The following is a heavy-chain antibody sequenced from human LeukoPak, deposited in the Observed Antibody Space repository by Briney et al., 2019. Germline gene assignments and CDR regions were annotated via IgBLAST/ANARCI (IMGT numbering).Heavy chain of an antibody. V-gene: IGHV1-2*02. CDR3: ARCRWDTIGEDLYAFDI. CDR1: GYTFTGYY. D-gene: IGHD3-16*01. CDR2: INPNSGGT. J-gene: IGHJ3*02. Sequence: ASVKVSCKASGYTFTGYYMHWVRQAPGQGLEWMGWINPNSGGTNYAQKFQGRVTMTRDTSISTAYMELSRLRSEDTALYYCARCRWDTIGEDLYAFDIWGQGTMVTVSS.